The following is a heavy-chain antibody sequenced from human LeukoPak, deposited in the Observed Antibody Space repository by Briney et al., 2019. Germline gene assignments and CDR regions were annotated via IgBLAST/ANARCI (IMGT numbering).Heavy chain of an antibody. CDR2: IDPKRGGT. CDR3: ARGPATGDFDY. CDR1: GYSFTDYY. D-gene: IGHD7-27*01. Sequence: ASVKVSCKASGYSFTDYYIHWMRQAPVQGFEWMGWIDPKRGGTKYGRTFQGRVTMTRDTSISTVYMELTLLTSDDTAVYYCARGPATGDFDYWGQGALVTVSS. V-gene: IGHV1-2*02. J-gene: IGHJ4*02.